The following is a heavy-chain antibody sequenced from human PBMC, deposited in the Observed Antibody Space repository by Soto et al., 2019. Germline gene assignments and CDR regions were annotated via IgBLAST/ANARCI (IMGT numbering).Heavy chain of an antibody. CDR2: ISYDGSNK. CDR1: GFTFSSYG. J-gene: IGHJ3*02. Sequence: GGSLRLSCAASGFTFSSYGMHWVRQAPGKGLEWVAVISYDGSNKYYADSVKGRFTISRDNSKNTLYLQMNSLRAEDTAVYYCAKRGETGAFDIWGQGTMVTVSS. D-gene: IGHD3-16*01. CDR3: AKRGETGAFDI. V-gene: IGHV3-30*18.